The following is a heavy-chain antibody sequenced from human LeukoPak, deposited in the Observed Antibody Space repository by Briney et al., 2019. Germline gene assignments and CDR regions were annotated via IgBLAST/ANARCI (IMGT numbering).Heavy chain of an antibody. CDR3: ARDNDYRDAFDI. D-gene: IGHD4-11*01. CDR2: IYHSGST. J-gene: IGHJ3*02. CDR1: GGSIPSYY. V-gene: IGHV4-59*12. Sequence: SETLSLTCSVSGGSIPSYYWTWIRQPPGKGLEWIGYIYHSGSTYYNPSLKSRVTISVDRSKNQFSLKLSSVTAADTAVYYCARDNDYRDAFDIWGQGTMVTVSS.